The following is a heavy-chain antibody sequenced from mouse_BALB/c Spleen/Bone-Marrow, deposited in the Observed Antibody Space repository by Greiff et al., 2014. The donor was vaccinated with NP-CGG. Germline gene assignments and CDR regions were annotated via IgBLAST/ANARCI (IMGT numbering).Heavy chain of an antibody. D-gene: IGHD1-1*01. Sequence: EVQLVESGTVLARPGASVKMSCKASGYSFTTFWMHWVKQRPGQGLEWIGAIYPGDNDTSYNQKFKGKAKLTAVTSASTAYMELSSLTNEDSAVYYCTRKLPAMDYWGQGTSLTVSS. J-gene: IGHJ4*01. CDR1: GYSFTTFW. V-gene: IGHV1-5*01. CDR3: TRKLPAMDY. CDR2: IYPGDNDT.